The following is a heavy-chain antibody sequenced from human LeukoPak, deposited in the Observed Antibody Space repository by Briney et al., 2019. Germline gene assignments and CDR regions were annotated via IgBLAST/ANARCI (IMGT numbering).Heavy chain of an antibody. Sequence: ASVKVSCKASGGNFSSYPISWIRHAPGQGHKRMTNIIPIFGTANYTHKLKGRATITTDEYTSTASMELSSQRTEDTAVYYCASTYDYGDYYFDYWGQGTLVTVSS. J-gene: IGHJ4*02. V-gene: IGHV1-69*05. CDR2: IIPIFGTA. CDR1: GGNFSSYP. CDR3: ASTYDYGDYYFDY. D-gene: IGHD4-17*01.